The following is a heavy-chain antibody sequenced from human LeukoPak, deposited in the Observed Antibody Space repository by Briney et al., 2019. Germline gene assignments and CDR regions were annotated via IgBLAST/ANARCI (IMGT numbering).Heavy chain of an antibody. D-gene: IGHD3-10*01. J-gene: IGHJ6*03. CDR2: INHSGNT. CDR1: GGSFSGYY. CDR3: ARGGYGSGWDYMDV. V-gene: IGHV4-34*01. Sequence: SETLSLTCAVYGGSFSGYYWNWIRQPPGKGLEWIGGINHSGNTNYNPSLKSRVTISVDTSKNQFSLKLSSVTAADTAVYYCARGGYGSGWDYMDVWGKGTTVTISS.